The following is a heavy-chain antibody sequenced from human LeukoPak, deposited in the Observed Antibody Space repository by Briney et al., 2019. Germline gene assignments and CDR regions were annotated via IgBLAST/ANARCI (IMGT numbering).Heavy chain of an antibody. D-gene: IGHD5-12*01. CDR3: ARGSRVATISYWFDP. CDR1: GGSFSGYY. Sequence: SETLSHTCAIYGGSFSGYYWSWIRQPPGKGLEWIGEINHSGSTNYNPSLKSRVTISVDTSKNQFSLKLSSVTAADTAVYYCARGSRVATISYWFDPWGQGTLVTVSS. CDR2: INHSGST. J-gene: IGHJ5*02. V-gene: IGHV4-34*01.